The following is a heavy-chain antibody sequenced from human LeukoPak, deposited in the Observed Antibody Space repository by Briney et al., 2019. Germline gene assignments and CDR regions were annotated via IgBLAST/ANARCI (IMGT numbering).Heavy chain of an antibody. V-gene: IGHV4-30-2*01. CDR3: ARVSFGDYYDSSGYAFDP. D-gene: IGHD3-22*01. Sequence: SETLSLTCAVSGGSISSGGYSWSWIRQPPGKGLEWIGYIYHSGSTYYNPSLKSRATISVDRSKNQFSLKLSSVTAADTAVYYCARVSFGDYYDSSGYAFDPWGQGTLVTVSS. J-gene: IGHJ5*02. CDR2: IYHSGST. CDR1: GGSISSGGYS.